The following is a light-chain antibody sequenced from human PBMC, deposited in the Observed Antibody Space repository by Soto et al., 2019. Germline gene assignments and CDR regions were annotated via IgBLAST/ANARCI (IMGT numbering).Light chain of an antibody. J-gene: IGKJ5*01. V-gene: IGKV1-12*01. CDR3: QTCKSAQIT. CDR2: SAS. Sequence: IRMTHSLSSVSATVGDRVALTFKASRDISTWVALYQQKPGKAPKLLIYSASALKRGVPSRFSGSGSGTDFTLTVSCLQPEDVATYYCQTCKSAQITFGQGTRLEIK. CDR1: RDISTW.